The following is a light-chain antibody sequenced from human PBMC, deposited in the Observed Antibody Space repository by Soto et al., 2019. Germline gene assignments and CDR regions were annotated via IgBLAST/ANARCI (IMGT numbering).Light chain of an antibody. V-gene: IGLV3-21*04. CDR1: NIGSKS. J-gene: IGLJ2*01. Sequence: SYELTQPPSVSVAPGKTARISCRGNNIGSKSVHWYQQKPGQAPLLVIYYERDRPSGIPERLSGSNSENTATLTIIRVEAGDEADYYCQVWDSSSDHVVFGGGTQLTVL. CDR2: YER. CDR3: QVWDSSSDHVV.